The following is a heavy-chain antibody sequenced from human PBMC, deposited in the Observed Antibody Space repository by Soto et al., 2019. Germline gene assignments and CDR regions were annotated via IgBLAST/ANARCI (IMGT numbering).Heavy chain of an antibody. CDR3: ARVRSLYSGYDRATIDY. D-gene: IGHD5-12*01. V-gene: IGHV4-59*01. CDR1: GGSISSYY. Sequence: ETLSLTCTVSGGSISSYYWSWIRQPPGKGLEWIGYIYYSGSTNYNPSLKSRVTISVDTSKNQFSLKLSSVTAADTAVYYCARVRSLYSGYDRATIDYWGQGTLV. CDR2: IYYSGST. J-gene: IGHJ4*02.